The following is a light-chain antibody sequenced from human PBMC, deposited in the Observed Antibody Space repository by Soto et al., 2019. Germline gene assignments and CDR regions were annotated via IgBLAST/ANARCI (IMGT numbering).Light chain of an antibody. V-gene: IGLV3-21*02. CDR1: SIGTKS. CDR2: DDS. J-gene: IGLJ2*01. CDR3: QVWDTTTEHAV. Sequence: SYELTQPPSVSVAPGQTARITCGGNSIGTKSVHGYQQKPGQAPVLVVFDDSDRPSGIPERFSGSNSGNTATLTISRVEVGDEADYFCQVWDTTTEHAVFGGGTQLTVL.